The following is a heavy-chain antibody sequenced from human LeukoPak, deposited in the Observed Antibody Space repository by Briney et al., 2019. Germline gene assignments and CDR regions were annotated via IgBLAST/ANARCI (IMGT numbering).Heavy chain of an antibody. CDR2: IYYSGST. Sequence: SETLSLTCTVSGGSISSYYWSWIRQPPGKGLEWIGYIYYSGSTNYNPSLKSRVTISVDTSKNQFSLKLSSVTAADTAVYYCARARSGWYGKYFQHWGQGTLVTVSS. V-gene: IGHV4-59*12. CDR3: ARARSGWYGKYFQH. J-gene: IGHJ1*01. CDR1: GGSISSYY. D-gene: IGHD6-19*01.